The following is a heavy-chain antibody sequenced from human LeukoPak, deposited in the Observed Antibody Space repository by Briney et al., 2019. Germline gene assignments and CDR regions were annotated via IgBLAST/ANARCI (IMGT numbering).Heavy chain of an antibody. V-gene: IGHV4-39*01. CDR2: IYYSGST. CDR3: ARLGGGSKTGTLDY. Sequence: PSETLSLTCTVSGGSISSSSYYWGWIRQPPGKGLEWIGSIYYSGSTYYNPSLKSRVTISVDTSKNQFSLKLSSVTAADTAVYYCARLGGGSKTGTLDYWGQGTLVTVSS. CDR1: GGSISSSSYY. J-gene: IGHJ4*02. D-gene: IGHD1-7*01.